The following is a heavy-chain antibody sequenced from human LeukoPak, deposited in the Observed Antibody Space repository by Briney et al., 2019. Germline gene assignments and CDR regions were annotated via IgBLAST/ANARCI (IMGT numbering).Heavy chain of an antibody. D-gene: IGHD3-10*01. CDR3: ARDLREGYEGYGSGSYYNGPSDY. CDR1: GGSFSGYY. Sequence: KPTETLSLTCAVYGGSFSGYYWSWIRQPPGKGLEWIGRIYTSGSTNYNPSLKSRVTMSVDTSKNQFSLKLSSVTAADTAVYYCARDLREGYEGYGSGSYYNGPSDYWGQGTLVTVSS. J-gene: IGHJ4*02. V-gene: IGHV4-4*07. CDR2: IYTSGST.